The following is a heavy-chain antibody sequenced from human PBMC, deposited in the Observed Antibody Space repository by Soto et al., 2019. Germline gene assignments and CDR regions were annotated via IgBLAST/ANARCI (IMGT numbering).Heavy chain of an antibody. J-gene: IGHJ4*02. Sequence: QVQVVQSGPEVKAAGASVKVSCKTSGYTFTKYGISWVRQAPGQGLEWMGWINTYNGNTNYAQNLQGRVTMTTDTSTNTANIELRTLETVDTAVYYWARSLYFDWSPTTKFDIEYWGPGTLVTVSS. CDR2: INTYNGNT. D-gene: IGHD3-9*01. CDR3: ARSLYFDWSPTTKFDIEY. CDR1: GYTFTKYG. V-gene: IGHV1-18*01.